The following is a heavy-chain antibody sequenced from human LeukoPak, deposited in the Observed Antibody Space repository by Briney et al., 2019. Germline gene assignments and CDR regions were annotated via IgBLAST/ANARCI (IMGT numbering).Heavy chain of an antibody. J-gene: IGHJ6*03. Sequence: EASVKVSCKASGYTFTSYDINWVRQATGQGLEWMGWMNPNSGNTGYAQKFQGRVTMTRNTSISTAYMELSSLRSEDTAVYYCARTPRYSSSWYVLDYYYYYMDVWGKGTTVTVSS. V-gene: IGHV1-8*01. CDR3: ARTPRYSSSWYVLDYYYYYMDV. CDR2: MNPNSGNT. D-gene: IGHD6-13*01. CDR1: GYTFTSYD.